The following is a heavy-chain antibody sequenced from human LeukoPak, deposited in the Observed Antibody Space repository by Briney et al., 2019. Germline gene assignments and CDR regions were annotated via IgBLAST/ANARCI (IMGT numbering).Heavy chain of an antibody. CDR2: IPILGIA. J-gene: IGHJ4*02. V-gene: IGHV1-69*02. D-gene: IGHD2-15*01. Sequence: IPILGIANYAQKFQGRVTITADKSTSTAYMELSSLRSEDTAVYYCATTTSRYCSGGSCLYWGQGTLVTVSS. CDR3: ATTTSRYCSGGSCLY.